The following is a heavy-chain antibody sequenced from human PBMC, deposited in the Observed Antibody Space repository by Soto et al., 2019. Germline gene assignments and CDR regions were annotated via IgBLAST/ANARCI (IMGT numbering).Heavy chain of an antibody. J-gene: IGHJ3*02. Sequence: PGGSLRLSCAASGFTFSSYGMHWVRQAPGKGLEWVAVISYDGSNKYYADSVKGRFTISRDNSKNTLYLQMNSLRAEDTAVYYCAKETGGATGAFAIWGQGTMVTVSS. CDR2: ISYDGSNK. D-gene: IGHD1-26*01. V-gene: IGHV3-30*18. CDR3: AKETGGATGAFAI. CDR1: GFTFSSYG.